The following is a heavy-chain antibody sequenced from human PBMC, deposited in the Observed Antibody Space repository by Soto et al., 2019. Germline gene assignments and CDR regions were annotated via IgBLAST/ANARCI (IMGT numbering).Heavy chain of an antibody. J-gene: IGHJ4*02. V-gene: IGHV1-8*01. CDR2: MNPNSGNT. CDR3: TIDSRAFGY. Sequence: QVQHVQSGAEVKKPGASVKVSCKASGYTFTSYDLNWVRQATGQGLEWMGWMNPNSGNTGYAQKFQGRVTMTRNTFISTLYMYLRSLRSEDTLLYYCTIDSRAFGYWGQGTLVTVST. D-gene: IGHD3-10*01. CDR1: GYTFTSYD.